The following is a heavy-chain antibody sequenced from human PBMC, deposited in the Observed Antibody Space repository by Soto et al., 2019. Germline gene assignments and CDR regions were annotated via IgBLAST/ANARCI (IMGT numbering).Heavy chain of an antibody. CDR1: GYTFTGYY. D-gene: IGHD6-19*01. V-gene: IGHV1-2*02. J-gene: IGHJ4*02. CDR2: INPNSGGT. CDR3: ARTSSGWYGHFDY. Sequence: ASVKVSCKASGYTFTGYYMHWVRQAPGQGLEWMGWINPNSGGTNYAQKFQGRVTMTRDTSISTAYMELSRLRSDDTAVYYCARTSSGWYGHFDYWGQGTLVTVSS.